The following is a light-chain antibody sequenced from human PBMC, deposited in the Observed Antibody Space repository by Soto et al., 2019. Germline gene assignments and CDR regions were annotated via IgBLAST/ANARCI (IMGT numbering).Light chain of an antibody. V-gene: IGKV1-17*01. CDR1: QGIRND. CDR2: AAS. J-gene: IGKJ1*01. Sequence: DSQMTQSPSALSASVGARVTITCRASQGIRNDLGWYQQNPGKAPKRLIYAASSLQSVVPPRFTGSGSGTEFTHTICGQQPEDVAKYDSLQHNSYPWPFGQGTKVKIQ. CDR3: LQHNSYPWP.